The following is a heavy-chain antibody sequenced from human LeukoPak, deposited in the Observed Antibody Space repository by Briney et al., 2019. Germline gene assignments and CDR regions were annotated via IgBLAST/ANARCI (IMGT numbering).Heavy chain of an antibody. CDR3: ARFRTAMQLWKGYYFDY. Sequence: PGGSLRLSCAASGFTFSSYWMSWVRQAPGKGLEWVANIKQDGREKYYVDSVKGRFTISRDNAKNSLYLQMNSLRAEDTAVYYCARFRTAMQLWKGYYFDYWGQGTLVTVSS. J-gene: IGHJ4*02. V-gene: IGHV3-7*01. CDR1: GFTFSSYW. CDR2: IKQDGREK. D-gene: IGHD5-18*01.